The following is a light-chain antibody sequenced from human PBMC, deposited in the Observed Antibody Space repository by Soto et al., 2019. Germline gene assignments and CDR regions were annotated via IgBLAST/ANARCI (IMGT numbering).Light chain of an antibody. CDR3: HQYGYSSWT. CDR2: ATS. Sequence: EIVLTQSPGTLSLSPGERATLSCRASQSVSSNYLAWYQQKPGQAPRLLIYATSSRATGIPDRFSGSGSGTDFTLAISRLEPEDFAVYYCHQYGYSSWTVGQGTKVEIK. V-gene: IGKV3-20*01. J-gene: IGKJ1*01. CDR1: QSVSSNY.